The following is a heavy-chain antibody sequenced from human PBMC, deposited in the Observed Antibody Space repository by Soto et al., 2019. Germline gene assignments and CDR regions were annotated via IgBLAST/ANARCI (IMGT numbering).Heavy chain of an antibody. Sequence: ASVKVSCKASGYTFTSYGISWVRQAPGQGLEWMGWVSAYNGNTNYAQKLQGRVTMTTDTSTSTAYMELRSLRSDDTAVYYCARDTLTPQYYDFWSGYYAIYYYYGMDVWGQGTTVTVS. CDR2: VSAYNGNT. J-gene: IGHJ6*02. V-gene: IGHV1-18*04. D-gene: IGHD3-3*01. CDR1: GYTFTSYG. CDR3: ARDTLTPQYYDFWSGYYAIYYYYGMDV.